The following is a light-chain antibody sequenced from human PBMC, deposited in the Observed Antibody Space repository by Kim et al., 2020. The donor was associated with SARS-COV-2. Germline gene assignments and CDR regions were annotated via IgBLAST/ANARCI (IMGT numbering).Light chain of an antibody. J-gene: IGLJ1*01. CDR2: GKA. CDR3: MSRDTDGPHNYV. CDR1: SLRSYF. V-gene: IGLV3-19*01. Sequence: GKTVRIACHGDSLRSYFASWYQQKPGQAPQLVIYGKANRPSGIPDRFSGSSSGRTASLTITGTQAEDEADYYCMSRDTDGPHNYVFGTGTKVTVL.